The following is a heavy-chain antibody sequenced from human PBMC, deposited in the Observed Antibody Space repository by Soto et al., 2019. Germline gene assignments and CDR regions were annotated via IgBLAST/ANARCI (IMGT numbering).Heavy chain of an antibody. CDR2: IYWDDDK. V-gene: IGHV2-5*02. CDR3: AQEDAFDI. Sequence: QITLKESGPTLVKPTQTLTLTCTFSGFSRSTSGVGVRWIRQPPGKALDWLALIYWDDDKRYSPSLKSRLTITQDTSKNQEVLTMTNMDPVDTAAYYWAQEDAFDIWGQGTMVTVSA. CDR1: GFSRSTSGVG. J-gene: IGHJ3*02.